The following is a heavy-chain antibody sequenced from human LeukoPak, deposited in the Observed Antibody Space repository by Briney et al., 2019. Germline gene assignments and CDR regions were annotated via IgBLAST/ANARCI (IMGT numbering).Heavy chain of an antibody. CDR3: ASIRGYSCGVAEY. CDR1: GGSISSSSYY. Sequence: SETLSLTCTVSGGSISSSSYYWGWLRQPPGKGLEWIGSIYYSGNTYYNPSLKSRVTISVDTSKNQFSLKLSSVTAADTAVYYCASIRGYSCGVAEYWGQGTLATVYS. J-gene: IGHJ4*02. CDR2: IYYSGNT. D-gene: IGHD5-18*01. V-gene: IGHV4-39*01.